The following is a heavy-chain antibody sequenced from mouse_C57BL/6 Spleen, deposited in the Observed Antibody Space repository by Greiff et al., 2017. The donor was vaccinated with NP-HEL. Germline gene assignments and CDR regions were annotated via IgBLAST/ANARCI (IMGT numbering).Heavy chain of an antibody. CDR2: IRNKANGYTT. CDR3: ARGQYYGSPFCAMDY. J-gene: IGHJ4*01. D-gene: IGHD1-1*01. V-gene: IGHV7-3*01. Sequence: EVMLVESGGGLVQPGGSLSLSCAASGFTFTDYYMSWVRQPPGKALEWLGFIRNKANGYTTEYSASVKGRFTISRDNSQSILYLQMNALRAEDSATYYCARGQYYGSPFCAMDYWGQGTSVTVSS. CDR1: GFTFTDYY.